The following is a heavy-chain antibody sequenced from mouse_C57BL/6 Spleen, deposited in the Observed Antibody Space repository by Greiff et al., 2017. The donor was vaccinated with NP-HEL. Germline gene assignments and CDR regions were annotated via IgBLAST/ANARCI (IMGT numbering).Heavy chain of an antibody. CDR3: ARSGLRLDYFDY. V-gene: IGHV1-54*01. Sequence: QVQLQQSGAELVRPGTSVKVSCKASGYAFTNYLIEWVKQRPGQGLEWIGVINPGSGGTNYNEKFKGKATLTADKSSSTAYMQLSSLTSEDSAVYFCARSGLRLDYFDYWGKGTTLTVSS. D-gene: IGHD3-2*02. J-gene: IGHJ2*01. CDR2: INPGSGGT. CDR1: GYAFTNYL.